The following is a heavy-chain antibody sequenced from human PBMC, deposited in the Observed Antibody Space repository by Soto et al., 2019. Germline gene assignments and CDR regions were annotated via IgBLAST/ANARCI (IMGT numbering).Heavy chain of an antibody. CDR3: ARGGSTVTTARDDY. Sequence: QVPLVQSGAEVKQPGSSVKVSFKASGGTLSSYTISWVRQAPGQGLEWMGRIIPILGIANYAQKFQGRVTITADKSTSTAYMELSSLRSEDTAVYYCARGGSTVTTARDDYWGQGTLVTVSS. V-gene: IGHV1-69*02. J-gene: IGHJ4*02. D-gene: IGHD4-17*01. CDR1: GGTLSSYT. CDR2: IIPILGIA.